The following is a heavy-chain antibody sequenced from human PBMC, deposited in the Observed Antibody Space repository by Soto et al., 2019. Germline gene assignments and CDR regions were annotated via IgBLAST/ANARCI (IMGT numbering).Heavy chain of an antibody. Sequence: HPGGSLRLSCAGSGFTFSNYGLHWVRQAPGKGLEWVAVISYDGSHKYYADSVKGRFTISRDSSNNMLYLQMDSLRAEDTAVYYCAKDGAPRYCSRSSCHPAGAYWGQGTLVTVSS. V-gene: IGHV3-30*18. CDR3: AKDGAPRYCSRSSCHPAGAY. CDR2: ISYDGSHK. J-gene: IGHJ4*02. D-gene: IGHD2-15*01. CDR1: GFTFSNYG.